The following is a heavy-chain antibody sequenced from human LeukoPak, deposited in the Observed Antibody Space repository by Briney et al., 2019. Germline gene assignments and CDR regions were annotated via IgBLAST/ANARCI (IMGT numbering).Heavy chain of an antibody. CDR2: IKEDGSER. D-gene: IGHD6-19*01. V-gene: IGHV3-7*03. J-gene: IGHJ4*02. Sequence: PGGSLRLSCEGSAFIFSGHWMNWVRQTPGKGLEWVASIKEDGSERQYVDSVKGRFSISRDNAKNSLYLQMNSLRAEDTAVYYCARGAVAGTGWGQGTLVTVSS. CDR1: AFIFSGHW. CDR3: ARGAVAGTG.